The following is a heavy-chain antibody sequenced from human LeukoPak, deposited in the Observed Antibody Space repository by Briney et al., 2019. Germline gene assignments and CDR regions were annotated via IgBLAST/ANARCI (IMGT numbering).Heavy chain of an antibody. CDR1: GGSISSYY. D-gene: IGHD2-15*01. CDR2: IYTSGST. Sequence: SETLSFTCTVSGGSISSYYWSWIRQPAGKGLEWIGRIYTSGSTNYNPSLKSRVTMSVDTSKNQFSLKLSSVTAADTAVYYCARVGCSGGSCYYNWFDPWGQGTLVTVSS. J-gene: IGHJ5*02. CDR3: ARVGCSGGSCYYNWFDP. V-gene: IGHV4-4*07.